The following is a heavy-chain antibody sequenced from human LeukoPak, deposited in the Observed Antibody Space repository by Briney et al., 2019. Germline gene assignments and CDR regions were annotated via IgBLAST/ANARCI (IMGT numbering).Heavy chain of an antibody. CDR1: GYTFTSYY. V-gene: IGHV1-46*01. CDR2: INPSGGST. J-gene: IGHJ4*02. CDR3: ARPSVAGPLDY. Sequence: ASVKVSCKASGYTFTSYYMHWVRQAPGQGLEWMGIINPSGGSTSYAQKFQGRVTMTRDTSTSTVYTELSSLRSEDTAVYYCARPSVAGPLDYWGQGTLVTVSS. D-gene: IGHD6-19*01.